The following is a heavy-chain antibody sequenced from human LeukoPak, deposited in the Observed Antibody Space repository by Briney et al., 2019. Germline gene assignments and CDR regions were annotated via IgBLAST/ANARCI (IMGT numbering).Heavy chain of an antibody. CDR3: ARGGSYGSFYYYGMDV. CDR2: INPNSGGT. CDR1: GGTFSSYA. V-gene: IGHV1-2*04. D-gene: IGHD1-26*01. J-gene: IGHJ6*02. Sequence: ASVKVSCKASGGTFSSYAISWVRQAPGQGLEWMGWINPNSGGTNYAQKFQGWVTMTRDTSISTAYMELSRLRSDDTAVYYCARGGSYGSFYYYGMDVWGQGTTVTVSS.